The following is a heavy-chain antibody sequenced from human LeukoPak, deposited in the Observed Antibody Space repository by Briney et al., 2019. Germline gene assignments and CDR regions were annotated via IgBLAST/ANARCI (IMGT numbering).Heavy chain of an antibody. CDR1: GLTFSSYA. Sequence: GGSLRLSCAPSGLTFSSYAMNWVRQAPGKGLEWVANIKQDGSEKYYVDSVKGRFTISRDNAKNSLYLQMNSLRAEDTAVYYCARVRVRGVTCFDYWGQGTLVTVSS. CDR2: IKQDGSEK. D-gene: IGHD3-10*01. J-gene: IGHJ4*02. V-gene: IGHV3-7*01. CDR3: ARVRVRGVTCFDY.